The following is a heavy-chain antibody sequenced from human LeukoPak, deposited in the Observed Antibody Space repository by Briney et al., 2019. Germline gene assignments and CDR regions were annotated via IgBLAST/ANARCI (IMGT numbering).Heavy chain of an antibody. D-gene: IGHD1-26*01. CDR3: ARGLGWDSGTYLGA. J-gene: IGHJ5*02. V-gene: IGHV1-2*02. CDR2: INPNSGDT. CDR1: GYTFTGYH. Sequence: ASVKVSCKASGYTFTGYHMHWVRQAPRQGLEWMGWINPNSGDTNYAQKFQGRVSMTRDTSISTAYMDLRGLRSDDTALYYCARGLGWDSGTYLGAWGQGTLVTVSS.